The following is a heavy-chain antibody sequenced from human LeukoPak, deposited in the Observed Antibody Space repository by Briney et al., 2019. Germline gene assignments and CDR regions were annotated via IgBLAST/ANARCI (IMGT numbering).Heavy chain of an antibody. CDR3: AKGLLSNSQQGYFHY. J-gene: IGHJ4*02. CDR1: GFTFSNYG. Sequence: PGGSLRLSCAASGFTFSNYGMHWVRQAPGKGLEWVAVISYDGSNKYYGDSVKGRFTISRDNSKNTVFLQMNSLRAEDTAIYYCAKGLLSNSQQGYFHYWGQGTLVTVSS. V-gene: IGHV3-30*18. CDR2: ISYDGSNK. D-gene: IGHD1-26*01.